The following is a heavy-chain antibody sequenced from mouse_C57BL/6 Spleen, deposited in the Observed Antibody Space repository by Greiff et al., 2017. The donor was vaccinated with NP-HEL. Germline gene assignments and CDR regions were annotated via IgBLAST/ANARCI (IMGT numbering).Heavy chain of an antibody. CDR1: GFTFSSYG. CDR3: ARLDAMDY. J-gene: IGHJ4*01. CDR2: ISSGGSYT. Sequence: DVKLVESGGDLVKPGGSLKLSCAASGFTFSSYGMSWVRQTPDKRLEWVATISSGGSYTYYPDSVKGRFTISRDNAKNTLYLQMSSQKSEDTAMYYCARLDAMDYWGQGTSVTVSS. V-gene: IGHV5-6*02.